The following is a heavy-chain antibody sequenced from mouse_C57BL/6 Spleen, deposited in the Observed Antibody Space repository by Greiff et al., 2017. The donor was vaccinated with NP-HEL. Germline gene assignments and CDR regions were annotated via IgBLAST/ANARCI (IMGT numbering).Heavy chain of an antibody. J-gene: IGHJ2*01. Sequence: EVKLMESGGGLVKPGGSLKLSCAASGFTFSSYTMSWVRQTPEKRLEWVATISGGGGNTYYPDSVKGRFTISRDNAKNTLYLQMSSLRSEDTALYYCAAYYRDYFDYWGQGTTLTVSS. CDR3: AAYYRDYFDY. V-gene: IGHV5-9*01. CDR1: GFTFSSYT. D-gene: IGHD2-10*01. CDR2: ISGGGGNT.